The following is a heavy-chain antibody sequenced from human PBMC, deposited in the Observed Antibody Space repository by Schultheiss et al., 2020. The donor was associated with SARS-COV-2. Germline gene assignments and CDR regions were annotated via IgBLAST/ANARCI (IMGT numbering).Heavy chain of an antibody. CDR1: GFTVSSNY. V-gene: IGHV3-53*01. CDR3: ARDQLLYLARDDYYYYGMDV. J-gene: IGHJ6*02. D-gene: IGHD2-2*02. Sequence: GGSLRLSCAASGFTVSSNYMSWVRQAPGKGLEWVSTISGSGGSTYYADSVKGRFTISRDNSKNTLYLQMNSLRAEDTAVYYCARDQLLYLARDDYYYYGMDVWGQGTTVTVSS. CDR2: ISGSGGST.